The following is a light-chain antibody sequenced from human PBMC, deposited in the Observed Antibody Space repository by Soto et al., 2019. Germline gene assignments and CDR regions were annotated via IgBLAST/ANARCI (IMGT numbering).Light chain of an antibody. CDR2: EVN. CDR1: SSDVGGYDY. V-gene: IGLV2-14*01. J-gene: IGLJ2*01. CDR3: SSFTGTSALIL. Sequence: QAVVTQPASVSGSPGQSITISCTGTSSDVGGYDYVYWYQQYPGKAPRLIIYEVNNRPSGVSDRFSGSKSGNTASLTISGLRAEDEGDYFCSSFTGTSALILFGGGTKVTVL.